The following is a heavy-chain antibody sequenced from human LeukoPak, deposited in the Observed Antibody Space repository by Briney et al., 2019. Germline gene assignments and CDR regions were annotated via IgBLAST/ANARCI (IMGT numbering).Heavy chain of an antibody. D-gene: IGHD2-2*01. CDR1: GYSFTNYW. J-gene: IGHJ4*02. CDR3: AIGGDSSTSCYRCFNY. V-gene: IGHV5-51*01. CDR2: IYPDDSDT. Sequence: GESLKISCEGSGYSFTNYWIGWVRQVPGKGLEWMGTIYPDDSDTRYSPSFQGQVTNSADKSIGTAYLQWSSLKASDTAMYYCAIGGDSSTSCYRCFNYWGQGTLVTVSS.